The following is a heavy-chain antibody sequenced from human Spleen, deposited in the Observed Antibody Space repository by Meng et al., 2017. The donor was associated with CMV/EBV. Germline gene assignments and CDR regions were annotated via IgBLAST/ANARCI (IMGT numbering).Heavy chain of an antibody. CDR2: TSGDGSST. J-gene: IGHJ6*02. CDR1: GFTFSRYW. CDR3: AREYGSSSGDYYYGMDV. Sequence: GESLKISCAASGFTFSRYWMHWVRQAPGKGLVWVSRTSGDGSSTGYADSVKGRFTISRDNSKNTLYLQMNSLRAEDTAVYYCAREYGSSSGDYYYGMDVWGQGTTVTVSS. D-gene: IGHD6-6*01. V-gene: IGHV3-74*01.